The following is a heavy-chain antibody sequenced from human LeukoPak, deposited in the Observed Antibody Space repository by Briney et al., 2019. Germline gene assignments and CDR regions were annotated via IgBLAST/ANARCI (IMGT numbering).Heavy chain of an antibody. CDR2: VYYSGST. CDR3: ARVSNWNYDY. Sequence: SQTLVITSNMEGGSVGNRCNYWGWLRHHPRKGLEWIGSVYYSGSTYYNPSLKSRVTISVDTSKNRFSLKLSSVTAADTAVYYCARVSNWNYDYWGQGTLVTVSS. CDR1: GGSVGNRCNY. D-gene: IGHD1-7*01. V-gene: IGHV4-39*07. J-gene: IGHJ4*02.